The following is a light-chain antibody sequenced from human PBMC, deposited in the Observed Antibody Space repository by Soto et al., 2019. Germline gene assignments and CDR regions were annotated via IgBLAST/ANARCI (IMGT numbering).Light chain of an antibody. Sequence: EIVLTQSPATLSLSPGERATLSCRASQSVSGYLAWCQQKPGQAPRLLIYAASKRATGIPARFSGSGFGTDFTLTISRLEHADFAVYYCQQRSQWRTFGQGTKVEIK. CDR3: QQRSQWRT. CDR2: AAS. V-gene: IGKV3-11*01. J-gene: IGKJ1*01. CDR1: QSVSGY.